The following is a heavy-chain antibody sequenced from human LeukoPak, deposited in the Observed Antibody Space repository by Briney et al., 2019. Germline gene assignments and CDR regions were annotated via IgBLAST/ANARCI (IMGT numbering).Heavy chain of an antibody. J-gene: IGHJ4*02. D-gene: IGHD5-18*01. Sequence: SETLSLTCTVSGGSISSGGYYWRWIRQHPGKGLEWIGYIYYSGSTYYNPSLKSRLTISVDTSKNQFSLKLSSVTAADTAVYYCARGGYTAMVTGFDYWGQGTLVTVSS. V-gene: IGHV4-31*03. CDR3: ARGGYTAMVTGFDY. CDR2: IYYSGST. CDR1: GGSISSGGYY.